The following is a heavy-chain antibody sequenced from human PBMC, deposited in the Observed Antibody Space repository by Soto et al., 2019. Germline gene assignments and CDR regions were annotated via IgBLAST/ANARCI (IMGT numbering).Heavy chain of an antibody. CDR2: INTYNGNT. CDR1: GYTFTRDG. V-gene: IGHV1-18*01. CDR3: ARNARFTDNFSCDS. Sequence: QVQLVQSGAEVQKPGASVKVSCKASGYTFTRDGINWLRQAPGHGLEWMGWINTYNGNTNYAQKLQGRVTMTTDTSTTPAYMELRSLRSDDTAVYYCARNARFTDNFSCDSWGQGTLVTVSS. D-gene: IGHD1-20*01. J-gene: IGHJ4*02.